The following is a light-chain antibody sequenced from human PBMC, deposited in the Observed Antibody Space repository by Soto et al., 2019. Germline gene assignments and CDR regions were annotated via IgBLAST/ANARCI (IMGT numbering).Light chain of an antibody. J-gene: IGKJ2*01. Sequence: EIVLTQSPATLSLSPGERATLSCRASQRVSFYLAWYQQKPGQAPRLLIYDASNRATGIPARFSGSGSGTDFTLTISSLEPEDFAVYYCQQRSHWIYTFGQGTKLEIK. CDR1: QRVSFY. V-gene: IGKV3-11*01. CDR3: QQRSHWIYT. CDR2: DAS.